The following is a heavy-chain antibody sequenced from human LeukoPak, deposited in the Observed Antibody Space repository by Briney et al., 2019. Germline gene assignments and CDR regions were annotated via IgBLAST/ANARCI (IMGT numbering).Heavy chain of an antibody. J-gene: IGHJ5*02. CDR3: ARVGGDVLLWFGELLRDNWFDP. V-gene: IGHV4-59*01. Sequence: SETLSLTCTVSGGSISSYYWSWIRQPPGKGLEWIGYIYYSGSTNYNPSLKSRVTISVDTSKNQFSLTLSSVTAADTAVYYCARVGGDVLLWFGELLRDNWFDPWGQGTLVTVSS. D-gene: IGHD3-10*01. CDR2: IYYSGST. CDR1: GGSISSYY.